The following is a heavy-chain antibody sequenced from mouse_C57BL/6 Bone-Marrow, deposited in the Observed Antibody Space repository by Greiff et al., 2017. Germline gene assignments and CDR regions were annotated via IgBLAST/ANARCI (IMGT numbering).Heavy chain of an antibody. CDR3: TRYHYGSLYAMDY. CDR2: IYPGNSDT. V-gene: IGHV1-5*01. Sequence: VQLQQSGTVLARPGASVKMSCKTSGYTFTSYWMHWVKQRPGQGLEWIGAIYPGNSDTSYNQKFKGKAKLTAVTSASTAYMELSSLTNEDSAVYYCTRYHYGSLYAMDYWGQGTSVTVSS. J-gene: IGHJ4*01. D-gene: IGHD1-1*01. CDR1: GYTFTSYW.